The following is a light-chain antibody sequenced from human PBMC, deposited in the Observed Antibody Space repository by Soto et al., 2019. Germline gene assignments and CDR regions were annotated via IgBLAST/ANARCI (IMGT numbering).Light chain of an antibody. J-gene: IGKJ1*01. CDR2: GEY. Sequence: IVCTHFPSTLCRSPWSGSTLYVSASQSVSSSYLAWYKQRPGQAPRLLIYGEYIRAAGVPDRFSGGGSGTDFTLTISRLEPEDFAVYYCQKYGNSPRKVGLGTKVDIK. V-gene: IGKV3-20*01. CDR1: QSVSSSY. CDR3: QKYGNSPRK.